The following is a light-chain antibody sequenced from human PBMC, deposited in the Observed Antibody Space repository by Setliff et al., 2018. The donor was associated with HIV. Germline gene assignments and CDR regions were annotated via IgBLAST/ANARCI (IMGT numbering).Light chain of an antibody. Sequence: QSALAQPASVSGSPGQSITISCTGTSSDVGGYNYVSWYQQHPGKAPKLIIYEVRNRPSGISNLFSGSKSGNTASLTISGLQAEDEGDYYCSSYAITNTLPFGTGTKV. CDR1: SSDVGGYNY. V-gene: IGLV2-14*01. CDR3: SSYAITNTLP. CDR2: EVR. J-gene: IGLJ1*01.